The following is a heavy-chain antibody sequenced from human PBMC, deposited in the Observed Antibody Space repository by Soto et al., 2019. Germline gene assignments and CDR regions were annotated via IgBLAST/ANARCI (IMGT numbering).Heavy chain of an antibody. J-gene: IGHJ4*01. V-gene: IGHV3-21*06. CDR1: GFTLRTYT. CDR2: ISIGSSDR. Sequence: EVQLVESGGGLVKPGGSLRLSCAASGFTLRTYTMNWVRQAPGKGLEWVSSISIGSSDRYYADSVRGRFTISRDNAKNALYLQMNSLRADDTAVYFCVRGMNPLFGGQGTLVTVSS. CDR3: VRGMNPLF.